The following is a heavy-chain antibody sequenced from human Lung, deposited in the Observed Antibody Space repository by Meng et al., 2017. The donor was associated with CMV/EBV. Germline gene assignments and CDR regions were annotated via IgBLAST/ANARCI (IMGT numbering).Heavy chain of an antibody. CDR1: GYSFTNYG. D-gene: IGHD1-26*01. V-gene: IGHV1-18*01. Sequence: AQLGQSGGEVKKPWASVKGSCKASGYSFTNYGITWVRQAPGQGLEWMGWINAYNGDTNYAQTLQGRVTMTTDTSTSTAYMELRSLRSDDTAVYYCARVEVGITSGDYWGQGTLVTVSS. CDR3: ARVEVGITSGDY. J-gene: IGHJ4*02. CDR2: INAYNGDT.